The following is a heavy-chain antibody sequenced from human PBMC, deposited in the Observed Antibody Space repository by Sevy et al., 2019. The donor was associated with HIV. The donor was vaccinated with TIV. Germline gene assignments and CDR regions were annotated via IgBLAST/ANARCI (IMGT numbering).Heavy chain of an antibody. Sequence: GGSLRLSCAASGFTFSNYAMSWVRQTPGKGLEWVSAIRGSADDTYYTDSVKGRFTISRDNSKNTVYPQMNSLRTADTAVYYYVKEVSQDSHSDYWGQGTLVTVSS. D-gene: IGHD4-4*01. J-gene: IGHJ4*02. CDR2: IRGSADDT. CDR3: VKEVSQDSHSDY. V-gene: IGHV3-23*01. CDR1: GFTFSNYA.